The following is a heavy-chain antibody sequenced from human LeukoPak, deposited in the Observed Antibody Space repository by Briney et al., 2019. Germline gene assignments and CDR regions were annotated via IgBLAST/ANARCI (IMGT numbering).Heavy chain of an antibody. D-gene: IGHD6-13*01. CDR2: ISYDGSNK. J-gene: IGHJ4*02. CDR1: GFTFSSYA. V-gene: IGHV3-30-3*01. CDR3: ARETARIAAAGYFDY. Sequence: QPGRSLRLSCAASGFTFSSYAMHWVRQAPGKGLEWVAVISYDGSNKYYADSVKGRFTISRDNSKNTLYLQMNSLRAEDTAVYYCARETARIAAAGYFDYWGQGTLVTVSS.